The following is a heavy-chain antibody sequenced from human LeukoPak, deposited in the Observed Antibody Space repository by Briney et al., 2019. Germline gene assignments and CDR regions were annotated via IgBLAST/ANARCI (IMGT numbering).Heavy chain of an antibody. Sequence: PGGSLRLSCAASGFSLGDYWMSWVRQAPGKGLEWVANIDQGRSDKNYVDSVRGRFTISRDDATNSLYLQMSGLRADDTAMYFCARESTEERPGCWGQGTLVTVSS. CDR1: GFSLGDYW. CDR3: ARESTEERPGC. D-gene: IGHD1-1*01. J-gene: IGHJ4*02. V-gene: IGHV3-7*01. CDR2: IDQGRSDK.